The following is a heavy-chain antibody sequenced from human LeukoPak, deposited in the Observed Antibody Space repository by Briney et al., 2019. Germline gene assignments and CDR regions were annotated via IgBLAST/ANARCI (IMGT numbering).Heavy chain of an antibody. CDR1: GFTVSSNY. D-gene: IGHD5-12*01. CDR2: IYSGGST. V-gene: IGHV3-66*02. J-gene: IGHJ5*02. CDR3: ARSIVATINA. Sequence: GGSLRLSCAASGFTVSSNYMSWVRKAPGKGLEWVSVIYSGGSTYYADSVKGRSTSSRDNSKNTLYLQMNSLRAEDTTVYYCARSIVATINAWGQGTLVTVSS.